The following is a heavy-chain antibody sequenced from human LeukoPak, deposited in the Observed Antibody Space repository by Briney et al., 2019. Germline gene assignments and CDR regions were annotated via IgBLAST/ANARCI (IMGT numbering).Heavy chain of an antibody. D-gene: IGHD3-10*01. V-gene: IGHV4-38-2*02. CDR3: ARRSLWFGEFPDY. J-gene: IGHJ4*02. CDR1: GYSISSGYY. Sequence: SETLSLTCTVSGYSISSGYYWGWIRQPPGKGLEWIGSIYYSGSTYYNPSLKSRVTISVDTSKNQFSLKLSSVTAADTAVYYCARRSLWFGEFPDYWGQGTLVTVSS. CDR2: IYYSGST.